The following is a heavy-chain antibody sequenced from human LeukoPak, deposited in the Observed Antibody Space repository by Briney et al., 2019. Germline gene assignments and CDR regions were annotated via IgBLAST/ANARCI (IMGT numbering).Heavy chain of an antibody. CDR3: ARWRTGYDC. Sequence: GAPRLSCAASGFTFSDYHMTWIRQAPGKGLEWVSYISDTGGAIYYADSVKGRFTVSRDNAKNSLYLQVNSLRAEDTAVYYCARWRTGYDCWGQGTLVTVSS. CDR2: ISDTGGAI. J-gene: IGHJ4*02. V-gene: IGHV3-11*01. D-gene: IGHD1-14*01. CDR1: GFTFSDYH.